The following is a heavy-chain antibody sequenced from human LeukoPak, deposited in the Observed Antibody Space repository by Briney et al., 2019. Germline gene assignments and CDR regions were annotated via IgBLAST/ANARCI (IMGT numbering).Heavy chain of an antibody. V-gene: IGHV4-4*07. CDR3: ARDSTRYGSGNYNWFDR. Sequence: SETRSLTCTVSGDSMRNYYWAWIRQSAGKGLEWIGRIYRSGTTNYRPSLHIRVTMSIDTSQNYFSLKLTSVTAADTAVYYCARDSTRYGSGNYNWFDRWGQGTLVTVSS. J-gene: IGHJ5*02. CDR1: GDSMRNYY. D-gene: IGHD3-10*01. CDR2: IYRSGTT.